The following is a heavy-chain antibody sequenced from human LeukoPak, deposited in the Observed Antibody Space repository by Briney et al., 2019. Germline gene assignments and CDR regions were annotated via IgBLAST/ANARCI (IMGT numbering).Heavy chain of an antibody. CDR1: GGSISSYY. V-gene: IGHV4-59*01. CDR3: ASEMATNLFDY. D-gene: IGHD5-24*01. Sequence: PSETLSLTCTVSGGSISSYYWSWIRQPPGKGLDWIGYIYYSGSTNYNPSLKSRVTISVDTSKNQFSLKLSSVTAADTAVYYCASEMATNLFDYWGQGTLVTVSS. J-gene: IGHJ4*02. CDR2: IYYSGST.